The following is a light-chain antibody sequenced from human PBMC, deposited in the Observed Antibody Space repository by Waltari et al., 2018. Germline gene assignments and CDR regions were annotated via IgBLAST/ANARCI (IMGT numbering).Light chain of an antibody. CDR1: QSVSSN. J-gene: IGKJ5*01. V-gene: IGKV3-15*01. CDR3: QQYNRWPPIT. Sequence: EIVMTQSPATLSVSPGETATLSCRASQSVSSNVAWYQKKPGQAPRLPLYDASPRATSIPAKFRGSGSGTEFTLTISSLQSEDFAVYYCQQYNRWPPITFGHGTRLEIK. CDR2: DAS.